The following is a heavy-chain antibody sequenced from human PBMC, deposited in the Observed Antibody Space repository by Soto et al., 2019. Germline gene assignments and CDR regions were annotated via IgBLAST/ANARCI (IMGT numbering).Heavy chain of an antibody. D-gene: IGHD1-26*01. Sequence: GGSLRLSCAASGFTFSDYYMSWIRQAPGKGLEWVSYISSSSSYTNYADSVKGRFTISRDNAKNSLYLQMNSLRAEDTAVYYCARAAGIEWELLFDPWGQGTLVTVS. J-gene: IGHJ5*02. V-gene: IGHV3-11*06. CDR1: GFTFSDYY. CDR3: ARAAGIEWELLFDP. CDR2: ISSSSSYT.